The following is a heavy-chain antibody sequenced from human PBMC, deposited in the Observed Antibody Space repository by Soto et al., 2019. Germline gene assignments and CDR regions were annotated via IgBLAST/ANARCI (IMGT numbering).Heavy chain of an antibody. Sequence: QMQLVQSGPEVKKPGTSVKVSCKASGFTLTSADVQWVRQARGQRLGWIGWIVGGSGSTNYAQQFQGSLAITRDMSTSTVYMELSSLRSEDTAVYYCAADWSNRPFDFWGQGTLVTVSS. J-gene: IGHJ4*02. D-gene: IGHD3-3*01. CDR1: GFTLTSAD. CDR2: IVGGSGST. CDR3: AADWSNRPFDF. V-gene: IGHV1-58*01.